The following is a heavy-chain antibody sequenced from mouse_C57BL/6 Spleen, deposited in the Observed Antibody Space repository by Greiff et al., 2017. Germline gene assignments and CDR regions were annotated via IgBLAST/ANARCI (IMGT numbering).Heavy chain of an antibody. CDR3: ARGRESYDAGFAY. V-gene: IGHV1-69*01. D-gene: IGHD2-3*01. CDR2: IYPSDSYT. CDR1: GYTFTSYW. Sequence: QVQLQQPGAELVMPGASVKLSCKASGYTFTSYWMHWVKQRPGQGLEWIGEIYPSDSYTNYNQKFKGKSTLTVDKSSSTAYMQLSSLTSEDSAVYCCARGRESYDAGFAYWGQGTLVTVSA. J-gene: IGHJ3*01.